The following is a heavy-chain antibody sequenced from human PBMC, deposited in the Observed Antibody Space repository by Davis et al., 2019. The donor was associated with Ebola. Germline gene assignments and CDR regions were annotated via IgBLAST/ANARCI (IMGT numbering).Heavy chain of an antibody. J-gene: IGHJ4*02. CDR1: GFNFSHYA. CDR3: AKTRGYRLYYFEY. V-gene: IGHV3-43*02. Sequence: GESLKISCAVSGFNFSHYAMSWVRQAPGKALEWVSLISGNGYGTEYGDSVKGRFTISRDNSKNFLYLQVNDLRPEDTALYFCAKTRGYRLYYFEYWGQGTLVTVSS. CDR2: ISGNGYGT. D-gene: IGHD5-18*01.